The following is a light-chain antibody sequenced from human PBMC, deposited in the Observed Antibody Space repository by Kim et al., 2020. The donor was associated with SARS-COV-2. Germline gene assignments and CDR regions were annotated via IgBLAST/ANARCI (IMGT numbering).Light chain of an antibody. CDR2: EVS. CDR3: SSYAGSNNYV. CDR1: SSDVGGYNY. J-gene: IGLJ1*01. V-gene: IGLV2-8*01. Sequence: QSDLTQPPSASGSPGQSVTISCTGTSSDVGGYNYVSWYQQHPGKAPKLMIYEVSKRASGVPDRFSGSKSGNTASLTVSGLQAEDECDYYCSSYAGSNNYVFGSGTKVTVL.